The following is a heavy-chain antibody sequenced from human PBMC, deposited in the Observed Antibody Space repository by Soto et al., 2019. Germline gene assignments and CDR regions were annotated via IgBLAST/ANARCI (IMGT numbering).Heavy chain of an antibody. J-gene: IGHJ4*02. CDR3: AADIVVLPATISPPY. CDR1: GVSISSSSYC. Sequence: SETLSLTCTVSGVSISSSSYCWGWIRQPPGKGLEWVGSIYSSGTTDYSPSLKSRVTISVDTSKNQFSLILSSVTAADTAVYYCAADIVVLPATISPPYWGPGTLVTVSS. V-gene: IGHV4-39*01. D-gene: IGHD2-2*01. CDR2: IYSSGTT.